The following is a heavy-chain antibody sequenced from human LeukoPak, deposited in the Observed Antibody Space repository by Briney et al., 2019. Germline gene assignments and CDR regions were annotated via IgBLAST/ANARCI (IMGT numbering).Heavy chain of an antibody. V-gene: IGHV4-34*01. J-gene: IGHJ4*02. Sequence: PSENLSLTCAISDEPFSGYYWGWIRQPPGKGLELIGEINRNGNTDYNPSLKSRVSMSIDTSKNQFSLKLISVTAADTAVYYCARLVPERFFQLNPEGYYDYWGQGTLVTVSS. D-gene: IGHD3-3*01. CDR2: INRNGNT. CDR1: DEPFSGYY. CDR3: ARLVPERFFQLNPEGYYDY.